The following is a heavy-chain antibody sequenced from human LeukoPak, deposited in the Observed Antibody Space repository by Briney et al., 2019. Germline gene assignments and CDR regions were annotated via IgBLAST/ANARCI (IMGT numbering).Heavy chain of an antibody. J-gene: IGHJ4*02. D-gene: IGHD5-18*01. Sequence: SETLSLTCAVYGGSFSGYYWSWIRQPPGKGLEWIGEINHSGSTNYNPSPKSRVTISVDTSKNQFSPKLSSVTAADTAVYYCARGRSYGLRGVVAGLDYWGQGTLVTVSS. V-gene: IGHV4-34*01. CDR1: GGSFSGYY. CDR2: INHSGST. CDR3: ARGRSYGLRGVVAGLDY.